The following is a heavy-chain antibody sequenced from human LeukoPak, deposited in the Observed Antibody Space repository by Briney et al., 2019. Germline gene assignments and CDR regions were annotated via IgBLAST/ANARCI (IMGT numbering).Heavy chain of an antibody. D-gene: IGHD3-3*01. J-gene: IGHJ4*02. Sequence: GGSLRLSCAASGFTFSSYVMHWVRQAPGKGLEWVSAISGSGGSTYYADSVKGRFTISRDNSKNTLYLQMNSLRAEDTAVYYCAKEVVIIRAQDYWGQGTLVTVSS. V-gene: IGHV3-23*01. CDR3: AKEVVIIRAQDY. CDR2: ISGSGGST. CDR1: GFTFSSYV.